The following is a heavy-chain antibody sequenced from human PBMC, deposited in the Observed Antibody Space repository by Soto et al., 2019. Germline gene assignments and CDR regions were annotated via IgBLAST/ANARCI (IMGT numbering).Heavy chain of an antibody. Sequence: GGSLRLSCSASGFTFSSYAMSWVRQAPGKGLEWVSAISGSGGSTYYADSVKGRFTISRDNSKNTLYLQMNSLRAEDTAVYYCAKYSVMTNYCYGMDVWGQGTTVTVSS. CDR1: GFTFSSYA. V-gene: IGHV3-23*01. CDR3: AKYSVMTNYCYGMDV. J-gene: IGHJ6*02. CDR2: ISGSGGST. D-gene: IGHD4-4*01.